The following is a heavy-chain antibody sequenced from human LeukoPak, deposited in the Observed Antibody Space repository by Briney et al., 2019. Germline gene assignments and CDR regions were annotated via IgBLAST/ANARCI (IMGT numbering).Heavy chain of an antibody. D-gene: IGHD6-19*01. V-gene: IGHV3-30*02. J-gene: IGHJ4*02. CDR2: IRSDGSNK. CDR1: GFAFSSYG. Sequence: GGSLRLSCAPSGFAFSSYGMHWVRQAPGKGLEWVAFIRSDGSNKYYADSVKGRFTISRDNSKNTLCLQMNSLRAEDTAVYYCAKYTAYSTGWPSYWGQGTLVTVS. CDR3: AKYTAYSTGWPSY.